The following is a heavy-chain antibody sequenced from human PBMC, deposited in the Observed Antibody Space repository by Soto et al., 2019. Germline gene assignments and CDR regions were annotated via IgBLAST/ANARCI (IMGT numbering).Heavy chain of an antibody. V-gene: IGHV1-69*04. Sequence: SVKVSCKASGGTFSSYTISWLRQAPGQGLEWMGRIIPILGIANYAQKFQGRVTITADKSTSTAYMELSSLRSEDMAVYFCAREESVYCSSSSCYPVWFDPWGQGTLVTVSS. D-gene: IGHD2-2*01. J-gene: IGHJ5*02. CDR3: AREESVYCSSSSCYPVWFDP. CDR2: IIPILGIA. CDR1: GGTFSSYT.